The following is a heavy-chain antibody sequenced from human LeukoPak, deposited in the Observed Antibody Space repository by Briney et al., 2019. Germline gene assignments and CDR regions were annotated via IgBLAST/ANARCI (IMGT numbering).Heavy chain of an antibody. J-gene: IGHJ4*02. CDR2: IYYSGST. V-gene: IGHV4-59*01. CDR1: GGSISGYY. CDR3: ASLRYGSGSQGALDYGSDY. D-gene: IGHD3-10*01. Sequence: PSETLSLTCTVSGGSISGYYWSWVRQPPGKGLEWIGYIYYSGSTNYNPSLKSRVTISVDTSKNQFSLKLHSVTAADTAVYHCASLRYGSGSQGALDYGSDYWGQGTLVTVSS.